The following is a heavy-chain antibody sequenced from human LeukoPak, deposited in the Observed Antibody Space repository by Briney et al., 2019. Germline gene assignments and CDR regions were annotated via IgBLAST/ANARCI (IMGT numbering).Heavy chain of an antibody. CDR2: INPNSGGT. D-gene: IGHD3-3*01. CDR3: ARGSRTIFNYYGMDV. CDR1: GYTLTELS. J-gene: IGHJ6*02. V-gene: IGHV1-2*06. Sequence: ASVKVSCKVSGYTLTELSMHWVRQAPGQGLEWMGQINPNSGGTNYAQKFQGRVTMTRDTSISTAYMELSRLRSDDTAVYYCARGSRTIFNYYGMDVWGQGTTVTVSS.